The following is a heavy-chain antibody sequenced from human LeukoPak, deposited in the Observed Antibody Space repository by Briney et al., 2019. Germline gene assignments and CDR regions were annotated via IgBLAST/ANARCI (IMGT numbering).Heavy chain of an antibody. CDR2: IYYSGST. V-gene: IGHV4-59*01. CDR1: GGSISSYY. J-gene: IGHJ5*02. D-gene: IGHD6-19*01. CDR3: ARGGWYKNWFEP. Sequence: SETLSLTCTVSGGSISSYYWSWIRQPPGKGLGWIGYIYYSGSTNYNPSLKSRVTISVDTSKNQFSLKLSSVTAADTAVYYCARGGWYKNWFEPWGQGTLVTVSS.